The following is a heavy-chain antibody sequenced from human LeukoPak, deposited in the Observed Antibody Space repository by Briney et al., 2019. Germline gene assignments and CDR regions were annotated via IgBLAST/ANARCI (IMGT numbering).Heavy chain of an antibody. CDR3: ASRRVAVPTSRAFDY. CDR1: GXTLSAYE. D-gene: IGHD2/OR15-2a*01. CDR2: ISGPSI. V-gene: IGHV3-48*03. J-gene: IGHJ4*02. Sequence: PGGSLRLSCAASGXTLSAYEVIWVRQAPGKGLEWISCISGPSIYYTDSAKGRFTVSRDNAKNSLYLQMNSLRAEDTAFYYCASRRVAVPTSRAFDYWGQGTLVTVSS.